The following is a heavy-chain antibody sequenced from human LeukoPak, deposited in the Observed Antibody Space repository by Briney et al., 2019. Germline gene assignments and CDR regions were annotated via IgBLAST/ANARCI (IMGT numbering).Heavy chain of an antibody. V-gene: IGHV3-30*02. CDR1: GFTFSSYG. D-gene: IGHD2-2*01. CDR2: IRYDGSNK. Sequence: GGSLRLSCAASGFTFSSYGMRWVRQAPGKGLEWVAFIRYDGSNKYYADSVKGRFTISRDNSKNTLDLQMNSLRAEDTAVYYCAKSSFYCSSTSCYGPDYYYYYMDVWGKGTTVTVSS. J-gene: IGHJ6*03. CDR3: AKSSFYCSSTSCYGPDYYYYYMDV.